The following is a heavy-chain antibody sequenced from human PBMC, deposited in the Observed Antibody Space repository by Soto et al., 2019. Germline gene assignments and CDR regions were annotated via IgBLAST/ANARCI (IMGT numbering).Heavy chain of an antibody. Sequence: QVQLQQWGAGLLKPSETLSLTCAVYGGSFSGYYWSWIRQPPGKGLEWSGEINHSGSTNYNPSLKSRVTISVDASKNQLSLKLSSVTAADTAVYYCARGGTYAGSSSADFDYWGQGTLVTVSS. V-gene: IGHV4-34*01. CDR1: GGSFSGYY. CDR3: ARGGTYAGSSSADFDY. D-gene: IGHD6-6*01. J-gene: IGHJ4*02. CDR2: INHSGST.